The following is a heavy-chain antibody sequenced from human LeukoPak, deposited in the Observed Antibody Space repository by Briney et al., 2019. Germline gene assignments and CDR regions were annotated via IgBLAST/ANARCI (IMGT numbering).Heavy chain of an antibody. CDR2: FYYSGST. J-gene: IGHJ4*02. CDR3: ARGQGGNYYLNYFDY. D-gene: IGHD1-26*01. V-gene: IGHV4-59*01. CDR1: GGSFSNYY. Sequence: PSETLSLTCTVQGGSFSNYYWSWIRQPPRKGLEWIGHFYYSGSTNYSPSLKSRVTISVDTSRNQFSLKLTSVSAADTAVYFCARGQGGNYYLNYFDYWGQGALVTVSS.